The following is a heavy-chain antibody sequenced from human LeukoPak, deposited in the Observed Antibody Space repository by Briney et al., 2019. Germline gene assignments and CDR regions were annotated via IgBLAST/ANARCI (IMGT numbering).Heavy chain of an antibody. J-gene: IGHJ6*02. CDR2: ISSSSDTI. V-gene: IGHV3-48*01. CDR3: ARDGGYYYYGMDV. Sequence: GGSLRLSCATSGFTFSSYSMNWVRQAPGKGLEWVSYISSSSDTIYYADSVKGRFTISRDNSNNTLYLQMNSLRAEDTAVYSCARDGGYYYYGMDVWGQGTTVTVSS. CDR1: GFTFSSYS.